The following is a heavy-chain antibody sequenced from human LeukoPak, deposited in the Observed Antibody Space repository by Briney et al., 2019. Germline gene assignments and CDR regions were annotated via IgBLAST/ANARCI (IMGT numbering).Heavy chain of an antibody. CDR1: GFTFSSYW. CDR2: IKQDGSEK. CDR3: ARKKDYMDV. J-gene: IGHJ6*03. V-gene: IGHV3-7*01. Sequence: GGSLRLSCAAFGFTFSSYWMSWVRQAPGKGLEWVANIKQDGSEKYYVDSVKGRFTISRDNAKNSLYLQMNSLRAEDTAVYYCARKKDYMDVWGKGTTVTISS.